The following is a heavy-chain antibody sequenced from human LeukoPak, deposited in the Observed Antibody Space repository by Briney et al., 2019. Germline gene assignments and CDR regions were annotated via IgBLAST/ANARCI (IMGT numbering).Heavy chain of an antibody. CDR1: GYTFTGYY. J-gene: IGHJ4*02. V-gene: IGHV1-2*02. CDR3: AREREIMITFGGVIGY. Sequence: ASVKVSCKASGYTFTGYYMHWVRQAPGQGLEWMGWINPNSGGTNYAQKLQGRVTMTRDTSISTAYMELSRLRSDDTAVYYCAREREIMITFGGVIGYWGQGTLVTVSS. D-gene: IGHD3-16*01. CDR2: INPNSGGT.